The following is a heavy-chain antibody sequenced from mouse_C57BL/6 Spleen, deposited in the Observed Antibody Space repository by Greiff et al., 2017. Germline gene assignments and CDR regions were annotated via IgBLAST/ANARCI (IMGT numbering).Heavy chain of an antibody. D-gene: IGHD4-1*01. Sequence: VQLQQSGPELVKPGASVKLSCKASGYTFTSYDINWVKQRPGQGLEWIGWSYPRDGSTKYNEKFKGKATLTLDTSSSTAYMELHSLTSEDSAVYFCAELTGTRCDVWGTGTTGTVSS. CDR3: AELTGTRCDV. CDR2: SYPRDGST. CDR1: GYTFTSYD. V-gene: IGHV1-85*01. J-gene: IGHJ1*03.